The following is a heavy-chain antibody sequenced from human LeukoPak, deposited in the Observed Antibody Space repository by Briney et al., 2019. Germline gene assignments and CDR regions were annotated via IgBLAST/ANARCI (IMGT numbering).Heavy chain of an antibody. CDR2: INDRGRT. CDR3: ARDPTTVVSLPYYFDF. V-gene: IGHV4-34*01. Sequence: ETLSLACAVHGRNFSGSHWNWIRQSPEKGLEWIGEINDRGRTNYNPSLKSRVTLSVDTSKKQFSLTLKSVTAADTAVYYCARDPTTVVSLPYYFDFWGQGTLVTVSS. CDR1: GRNFSGSH. J-gene: IGHJ4*02. D-gene: IGHD4-23*01.